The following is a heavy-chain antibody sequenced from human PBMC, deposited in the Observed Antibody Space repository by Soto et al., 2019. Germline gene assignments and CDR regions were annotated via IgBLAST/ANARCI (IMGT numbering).Heavy chain of an antibody. Sequence: QVQLVQSGAEVKKPGASVKVSCKASGYTFTSFDINWVRQATGQRLEWMGWMNTNSGNTDLAQKFQGRVSMTRDTSIRTANMELSNLRSEDTAVDYCTRPHDYIWGSYRTIQSYGMDVWGQGTTVTVSS. CDR2: MNTNSGNT. J-gene: IGHJ6*02. CDR1: GYTFTSFD. CDR3: TRPHDYIWGSYRTIQSYGMDV. D-gene: IGHD3-16*02. V-gene: IGHV1-8*01.